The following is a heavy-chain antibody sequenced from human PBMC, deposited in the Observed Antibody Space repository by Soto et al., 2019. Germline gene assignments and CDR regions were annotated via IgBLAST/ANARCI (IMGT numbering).Heavy chain of an antibody. CDR3: GRGGGGVVPAAIPGN. D-gene: IGHD2-2*02. CDR2: LNTDGSST. Sequence: EVQLVESGGGLVQPGGSLRLSCAASGFTFTSHWMHWVRQAPGKGLVWVARLNTDGSSTNYADSVKGRFTISRDNAKNTRYLQMDSLRVEDTAVYFCGRGGGGVVPAAIPGNWGQGTLVTVSS. V-gene: IGHV3-74*01. CDR1: GFTFTSHW. J-gene: IGHJ4*02.